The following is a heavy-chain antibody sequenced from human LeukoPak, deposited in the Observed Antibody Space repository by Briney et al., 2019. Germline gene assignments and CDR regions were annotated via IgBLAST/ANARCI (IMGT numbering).Heavy chain of an antibody. V-gene: IGHV3-21*01. CDR2: ISSSSSYI. Sequence: SGGSLRLSCAASGFTFSSYSMNWVRQAPGKGLEWVSSISSSSSYIYYADSVKGRFTISRDNAKNSLYLQMNSLRAEDTAVYYCARESGIAAAGTDYWGQGTLVTVSS. D-gene: IGHD6-13*01. J-gene: IGHJ4*02. CDR3: ARESGIAAAGTDY. CDR1: GFTFSSYS.